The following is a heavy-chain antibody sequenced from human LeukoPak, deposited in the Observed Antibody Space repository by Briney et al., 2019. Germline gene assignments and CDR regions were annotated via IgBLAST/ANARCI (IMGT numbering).Heavy chain of an antibody. V-gene: IGHV3-23*01. CDR2: ISGSGGTT. Sequence: GGSLRLSCAVSGFTFSSYTMSWVRQVPGKGLSWVSHISGSGGTTHYADSVKGRFTISRDNSKNTLYLQMNSLRAEDTAVYYCAAASAFSSSWRSWGQGTVVTVSS. D-gene: IGHD6-13*01. CDR1: GFTFSSYT. J-gene: IGHJ5*02. CDR3: AAASAFSSSWRS.